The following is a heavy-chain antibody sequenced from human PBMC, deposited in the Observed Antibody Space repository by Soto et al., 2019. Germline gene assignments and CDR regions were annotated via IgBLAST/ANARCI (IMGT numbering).Heavy chain of an antibody. D-gene: IGHD3-10*01. CDR1: GGSISSGGYY. CDR2: IYYSGST. J-gene: IGHJ4*02. V-gene: IGHV4-31*03. CDR3: ARVWFGELTLDY. Sequence: TSETLSLTCTVSGGSISSGGYYWSWIRQHPGKGLEWIGYIYYSGSTYYNPSLKSRVTISVDTSKNQFSLKLSSVTAADTAVYYCARVWFGELTLDYWGQGTLVTVSS.